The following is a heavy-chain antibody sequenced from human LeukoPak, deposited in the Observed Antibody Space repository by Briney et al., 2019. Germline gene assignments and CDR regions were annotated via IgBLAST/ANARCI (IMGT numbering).Heavy chain of an antibody. Sequence: GGSLRLSCAASGFTFSSYGRHWVRQAPGKGLEWVAVIWYDGSYKYYADSVKGRFTISRDNSKNTLYLQMNSLRAEDTAVYYCAKGAGRDSSGWYWYFDLWGRATLVAVSS. CDR2: IWYDGSYK. V-gene: IGHV3-33*06. D-gene: IGHD6-19*01. CDR3: AKGAGRDSSGWYWYFDL. J-gene: IGHJ2*01. CDR1: GFTFSSYG.